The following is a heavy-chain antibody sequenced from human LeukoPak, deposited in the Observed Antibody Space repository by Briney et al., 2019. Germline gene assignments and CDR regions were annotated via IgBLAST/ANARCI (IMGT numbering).Heavy chain of an antibody. J-gene: IGHJ6*03. V-gene: IGHV3-74*01. CDR3: ARGGVPTHYYYMDV. Sequence: GGSLRLSCAAPGFTFSSYWMHSVREAPGKGLVCVSRINSDGSRTSYVDPVKGRFTISRDNAKNTLYLQMNSLRAEETAVHYCARGGVPTHYYYMDVWGKGTTVTISS. D-gene: IGHD3-10*01. CDR1: GFTFSSYW. CDR2: INSDGSRT.